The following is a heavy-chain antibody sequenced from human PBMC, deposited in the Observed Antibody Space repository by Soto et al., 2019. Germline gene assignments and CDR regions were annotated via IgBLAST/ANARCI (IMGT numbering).Heavy chain of an antibody. CDR1: GFIFSDYA. V-gene: IGHV3-23*01. Sequence: GGSLRLSCSASGFIFSDYAMTWVRQAPGKGLEWVSGISGSGESIYYADSVEGRFTISRDNSKNTLYLQMNSLRGGDTAVYYCARDRHGSDWYTYYFYTLAVWGQGTTVTVSS. CDR2: ISGSGESI. J-gene: IGHJ6*02. D-gene: IGHD6-13*01. CDR3: ARDRHGSDWYTYYFYTLAV.